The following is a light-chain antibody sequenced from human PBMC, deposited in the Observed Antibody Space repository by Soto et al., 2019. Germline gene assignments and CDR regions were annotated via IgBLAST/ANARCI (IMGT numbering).Light chain of an antibody. Sequence: DIQMPQSPSSLSASVGDRVTITCQASQDISKYLNWFQQKPGRAPKLLIYDASNLETGVPSRFRGTGSGTHFTLTITSLQREEFATYFCQQYGNLPLTVGGGTKVDIK. CDR3: QQYGNLPLT. V-gene: IGKV1-33*01. J-gene: IGKJ4*01. CDR2: DAS. CDR1: QDISKY.